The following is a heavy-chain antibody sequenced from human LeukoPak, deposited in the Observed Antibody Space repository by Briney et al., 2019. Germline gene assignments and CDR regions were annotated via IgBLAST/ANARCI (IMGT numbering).Heavy chain of an antibody. CDR1: GGSISSYY. CDR3: ARGIAAAGTPPDFDY. CDR2: IYYSGST. D-gene: IGHD6-13*01. Sequence: SETLSLTCTVSGGSISSYYWSWIQQPPGKGLEWIGYIYYSGSTNYNPSLKSRVTISVDTSKNQFSLKLSSVTAADTAVYYCARGIAAAGTPPDFDYWGQGTLVTVSS. V-gene: IGHV4-59*08. J-gene: IGHJ4*02.